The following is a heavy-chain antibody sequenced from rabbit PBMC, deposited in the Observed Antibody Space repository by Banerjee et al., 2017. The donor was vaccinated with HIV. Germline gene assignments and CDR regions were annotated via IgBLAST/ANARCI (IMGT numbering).Heavy chain of an antibody. Sequence: QEQLEESGGDLVKPEGSLTLTCTASGFSFSSGYYMYWVRQAPGKGLEWIACIYGGDGSTYYATWAKGRFTISRTSSTTVALQMTSLTAADTATYFCARDDASTATIFNLWGPGTLVTVS. J-gene: IGHJ4*01. CDR3: ARDDASTATIFNL. CDR1: GFSFSSGYY. CDR2: IYGGDGST. V-gene: IGHV1S45*01. D-gene: IGHD7-1*01.